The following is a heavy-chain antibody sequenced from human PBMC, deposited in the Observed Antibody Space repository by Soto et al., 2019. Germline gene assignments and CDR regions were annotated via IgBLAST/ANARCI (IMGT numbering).Heavy chain of an antibody. Sequence: GGSLRLSCAASGFTFSSYAMSWVRQDPGKGLKWVSAISGSGGSTYYADSVKGRFTISRDNSKNTLYLQMNSLRAEDTAVYYCAKDRAIRKNQLLWYYFDYWGQGTLVTVSS. CDR3: AKDRAIRKNQLLWYYFDY. V-gene: IGHV3-23*01. CDR1: GFTFSSYA. CDR2: ISGSGGST. J-gene: IGHJ4*02. D-gene: IGHD2-2*01.